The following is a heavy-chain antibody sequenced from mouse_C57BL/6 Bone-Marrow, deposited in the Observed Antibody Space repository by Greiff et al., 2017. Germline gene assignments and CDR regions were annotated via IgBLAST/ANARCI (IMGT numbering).Heavy chain of an antibody. V-gene: IGHV10-3*01. D-gene: IGHD1-2*01. J-gene: IGHJ4*01. Sequence: EVQGVESGGGLVQPKGSLKLSCAASGFTFNTYAMHWVRQAPGKGLEWVARIRSKSSNYATYYADSVKDRFTISRDDSQSMLYLQMNNLKTEDTAMYYCVRAGNYDGQYYYSLDYWGQGTSVTVSS. CDR3: VRAGNYDGQYYYSLDY. CDR2: IRSKSSNYAT. CDR1: GFTFNTYA.